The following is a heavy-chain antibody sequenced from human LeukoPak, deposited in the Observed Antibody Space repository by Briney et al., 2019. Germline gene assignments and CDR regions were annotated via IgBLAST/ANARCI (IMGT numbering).Heavy chain of an antibody. V-gene: IGHV3-21*01. CDR3: ARDRVSSGWYTFDY. Sequence: GGSLRLSCAASGFTFSSYNVNWVRQAPGKGLEWVSSISSSSSYIYYADSVKGRFTISRDNAKNTLYLQMTSLRAEDTAVYYCARDRVSSGWYTFDYWGQGTLVTVSS. CDR1: GFTFSSYN. CDR2: ISSSSSYI. D-gene: IGHD6-19*01. J-gene: IGHJ4*02.